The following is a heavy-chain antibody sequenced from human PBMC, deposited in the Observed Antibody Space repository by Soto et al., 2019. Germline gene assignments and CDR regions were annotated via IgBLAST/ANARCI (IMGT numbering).Heavy chain of an antibody. CDR2: INPNSGGT. CDR3: AKAQDTAMVTGHYSYGMDV. D-gene: IGHD5-18*01. CDR1: GYTFTGYY. V-gene: IGHV1-2*04. J-gene: IGHJ6*02. Sequence: WASVKVSCKASGYTFTGYYMHWVRQAPGQGLEWMGWINPNSGGTNYAQKFQGWVTMTRDTSISTAYMELSRLRSDDTAVYYCAKAQDTAMVTGHYSYGMDVWGQGTTVTVYS.